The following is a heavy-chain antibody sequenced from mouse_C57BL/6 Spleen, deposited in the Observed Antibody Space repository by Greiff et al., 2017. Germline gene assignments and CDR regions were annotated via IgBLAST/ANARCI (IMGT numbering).Heavy chain of an antibody. V-gene: IGHV1-72*01. Sequence: QVQLQQPGAELVKPGASVKLSCKASGYTFTSYWMHWVKPRPGRGLEWIGRIDPNSGGTKYNEKFKSKATLTVDKPSITAYMQLSSLTSEDSAVYYCASITTVVDYWYFDVWGTGTTVTVSS. CDR2: IDPNSGGT. D-gene: IGHD1-1*01. CDR1: GYTFTSYW. CDR3: ASITTVVDYWYFDV. J-gene: IGHJ1*03.